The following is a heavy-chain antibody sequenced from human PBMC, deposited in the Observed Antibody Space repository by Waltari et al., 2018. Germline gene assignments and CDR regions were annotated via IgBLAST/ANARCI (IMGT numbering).Heavy chain of an antibody. V-gene: IGHV3-23*01. Sequence: EVQLLESGGGLVQPGGSLRLSCAASGFTFSSYVMSWVRQAPGKGLGWGSAIRGSGDSTYYADSVKGRCSISRDNSKNTLYLQINNLRAEDTAVYYCAKDTDCGGDCSWYYFDYWGQGTLVTVSS. CDR2: IRGSGDST. D-gene: IGHD2-21*02. J-gene: IGHJ4*02. CDR3: AKDTDCGGDCSWYYFDY. CDR1: GFTFSSYV.